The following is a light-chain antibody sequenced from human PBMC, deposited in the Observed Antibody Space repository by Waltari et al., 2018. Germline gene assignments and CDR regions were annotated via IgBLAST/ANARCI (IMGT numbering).Light chain of an antibody. CDR1: KLERKN. Sequence: SYVLTPPPSVSVAPGETARITCEGNKLERKNVHRYHQKPGQAPVLVVYDDTDRPSGIPERFSGSNSGDTATLTISRVEAGDEADYYCHVWDASRDHVVFGGGTKLTVL. CDR2: DDT. CDR3: HVWDASRDHVV. J-gene: IGLJ2*01. V-gene: IGLV3-21*02.